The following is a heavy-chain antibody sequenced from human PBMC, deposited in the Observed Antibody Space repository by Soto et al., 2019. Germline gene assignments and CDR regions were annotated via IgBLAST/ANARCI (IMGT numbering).Heavy chain of an antibody. Sequence: PSETLSLTCTVSGGSIGSYSCSWIRQPAGKGLEWIGRIHSSGSTNYNPTLKSRVSMPVDTSKNQFSLKLSSVTAADTAVYYCAREGGYDGSGQYRNWFDPWGQGTQVTVSS. J-gene: IGHJ5*02. CDR1: GGSIGSYS. CDR2: IHSSGST. D-gene: IGHD3-22*01. CDR3: AREGGYDGSGQYRNWFDP. V-gene: IGHV4-4*07.